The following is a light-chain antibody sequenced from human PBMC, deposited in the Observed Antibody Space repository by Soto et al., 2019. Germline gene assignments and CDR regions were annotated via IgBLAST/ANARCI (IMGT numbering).Light chain of an antibody. CDR2: AAS. Sequence: DIQMTQSASSMKRSXGDRVTIPXXASQGIRNDLGWYQQKPGKAPKRLIYAASSLQSGVPSRFSGSGSGTEFTLTISSLQPEDFATYYCLQHNSYPLTFGGGAKVDIK. CDR3: LQHNSYPLT. V-gene: IGKV1-17*01. J-gene: IGKJ4*01. CDR1: QGIRND.